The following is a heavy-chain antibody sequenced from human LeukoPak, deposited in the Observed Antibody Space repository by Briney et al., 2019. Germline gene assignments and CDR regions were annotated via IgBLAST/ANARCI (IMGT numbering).Heavy chain of an antibody. CDR3: AKDGPLYNWNDHII. J-gene: IGHJ3*02. D-gene: IGHD1-1*01. V-gene: IGHV3-23*01. CDR1: GFTFSSYA. Sequence: GGSLRLSCAASGFTFSSYAMSWVRQAPGKGLEWVSTITGSGDSTYYADSVKGRFTISRDNSKNTLYLQMNSLRAEDTAVYYCAKDGPLYNWNDHIIWGQGTMVTVSS. CDR2: ITGSGDST.